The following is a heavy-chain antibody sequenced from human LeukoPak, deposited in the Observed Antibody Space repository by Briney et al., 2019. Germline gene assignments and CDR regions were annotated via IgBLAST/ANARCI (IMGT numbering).Heavy chain of an antibody. V-gene: IGHV4-59*12. D-gene: IGHD6-19*01. J-gene: IGHJ6*02. CDR3: ARVLPASSGWSYGMDV. CDR2: IYYSGST. CDR1: GGSISSYY. Sequence: SETLSLTCTVSGGSISSYYWSWIRQPPGEGLEWIGYIYYSGSTYYNPSLKSRVTISVDTSKNQFSLKLSSVTAADTAVYYCARVLPASSGWSYGMDVWGQGTTVTVSS.